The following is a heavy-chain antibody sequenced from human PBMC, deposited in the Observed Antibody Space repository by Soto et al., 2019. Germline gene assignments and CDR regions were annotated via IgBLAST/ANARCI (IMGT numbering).Heavy chain of an antibody. Sequence: ASETLSLTCTVSGGSVSSGSYYWSWIRQPPGKGLEWIGYIYYSGSTNYNPSLKSRVTISVDTSKNQFSLKLSSVTAADTAVYYCARRLRDYAYAFDIWGQGTMVTVSS. CDR3: ARRLRDYAYAFDI. J-gene: IGHJ3*02. D-gene: IGHD4-17*01. V-gene: IGHV4-61*01. CDR1: GGSVSSGSYY. CDR2: IYYSGST.